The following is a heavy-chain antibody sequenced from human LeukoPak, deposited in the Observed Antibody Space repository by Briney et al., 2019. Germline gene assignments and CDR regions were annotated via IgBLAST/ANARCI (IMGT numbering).Heavy chain of an antibody. CDR1: GFTFSSYA. J-gene: IGHJ6*03. D-gene: IGHD5-18*01. Sequence: GGSLRLSCGASGFTFSSYAMSWVRQAPGKGLEWVSVISGTGGRTYYADSVKGRFTISRDNSKNMLYLQMNSLRAEDTAIYYCAKGTAMAPYYYYYYMDVWGKGTTVTVSS. CDR2: ISGTGGRT. V-gene: IGHV3-23*01. CDR3: AKGTAMAPYYYYYYMDV.